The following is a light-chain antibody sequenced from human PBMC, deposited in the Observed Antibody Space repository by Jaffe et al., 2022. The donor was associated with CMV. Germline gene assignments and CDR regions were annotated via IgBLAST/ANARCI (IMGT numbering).Light chain of an antibody. CDR2: EVA. CDR1: SSDVGSYNL. Sequence: QSALTQPASVSGSPGQSITISCTGTSSDVGSYNLVSWYQQHPGKAPKFMIYEVAKRPSGVSNRFSGSKSGNTASLTISGLQADDEADYYCCSYAAGSTPVVFGGGTKLTVL. CDR3: CSYAAGSTPVV. J-gene: IGLJ2*01. V-gene: IGLV2-23*02.